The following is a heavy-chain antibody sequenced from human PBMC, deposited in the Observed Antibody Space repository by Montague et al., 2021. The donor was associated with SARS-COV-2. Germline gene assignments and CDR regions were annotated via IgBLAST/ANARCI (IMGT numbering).Heavy chain of an antibody. V-gene: IGHV4-59*01. CDR2: IYSSGST. Sequence: SETLSLTCTVSGASMSGSYWGWVRQPPGKGPEWIGNIYSSGSTHYNPSLKSRVTISVDTSKSQFSLRLTPVTAADTAVYYCAREYRIELWQTNWYFGLWGRGTLVTVSS. CDR3: AREYRIELWQTNWYFGL. D-gene: IGHD5-18*01. CDR1: GASMSGSY. J-gene: IGHJ2*01.